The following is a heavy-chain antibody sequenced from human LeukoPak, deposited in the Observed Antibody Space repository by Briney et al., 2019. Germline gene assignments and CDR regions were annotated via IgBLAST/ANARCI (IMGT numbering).Heavy chain of an antibody. CDR1: GYTFTGYY. Sequence: ASVKVSCKASGYTFTGYYMYWVRQAPGQGLEWMGWINPNSGGTNYAQTYQGRVTMTRDTSISTAYTELSRLRSDDTAVYYCARGLDKYDYWSGYFLAYWGQGTLATVSS. V-gene: IGHV1-2*02. CDR2: INPNSGGT. J-gene: IGHJ4*02. D-gene: IGHD3-3*01. CDR3: ARGLDKYDYWSGYFLAY.